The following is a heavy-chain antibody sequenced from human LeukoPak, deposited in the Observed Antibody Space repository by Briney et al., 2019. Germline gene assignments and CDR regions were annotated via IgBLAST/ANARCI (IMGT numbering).Heavy chain of an antibody. Sequence: SETLSLTCTVSGGSISSGSYDWYWIRQPAGKGLEWIGHIYTSGTSYYNPSLRSRVTISVDTSKNQFSLKLTSVTAAATAVYYCTKGRGIWGQGTLVTVSS. CDR3: TKGRGI. J-gene: IGHJ4*02. CDR1: GGSISSGSYD. V-gene: IGHV4-61*09. CDR2: IYTSGTS. D-gene: IGHD3-10*01.